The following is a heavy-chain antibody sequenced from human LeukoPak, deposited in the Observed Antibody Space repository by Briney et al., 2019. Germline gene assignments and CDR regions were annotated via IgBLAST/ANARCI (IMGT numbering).Heavy chain of an antibody. D-gene: IGHD2-21*02. Sequence: PGGSLRLSCAASGFIFSNAWMSWVRQAPGKGLEWVSVIYSGGSTYYADSVKGRFTISRDNSKNTLYLQMNSLRAEDTAVYYCASTTYCGGDCYPPDFDYWGQGTLVTVSS. V-gene: IGHV3-66*02. J-gene: IGHJ4*02. CDR3: ASTTYCGGDCYPPDFDY. CDR1: GFIFSNAW. CDR2: IYSGGST.